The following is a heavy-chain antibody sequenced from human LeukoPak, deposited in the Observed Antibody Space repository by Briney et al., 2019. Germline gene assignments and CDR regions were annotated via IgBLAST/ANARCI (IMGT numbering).Heavy chain of an antibody. CDR1: VVTFTSDA. D-gene: IGHD3-16*01. CDR2: ISGSGGST. Sequence: RGSLRLSCAASVVTFTSDAMGCGRQAPGKGLEWVSPISGSGGSTYYADSVKGRFTISRDNSKNTLYLQMNSLRAEDTAVYYCAKDRGEYWGEGELVSVSS. V-gene: IGHV3-23*01. CDR3: AKDRGEY. J-gene: IGHJ4*02.